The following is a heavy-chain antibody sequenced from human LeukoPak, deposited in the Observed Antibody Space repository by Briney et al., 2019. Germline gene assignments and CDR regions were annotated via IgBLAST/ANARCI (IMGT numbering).Heavy chain of an antibody. J-gene: IGHJ5*02. CDR3: AKAMVRGNLLNFDP. D-gene: IGHD3-10*01. CDR2: ISGSGGST. CDR1: GFTFSSYG. V-gene: IGHV3-23*01. Sequence: PGGSLRLSYASSGFTFSSYGMSWVRQAPGKGLEWVSAISGSGGSTYYADSVKGRFTISRDNSKNTLYLQMNSLRAEDTAVYYCAKAMVRGNLLNFDPWGQGTLVTVSS.